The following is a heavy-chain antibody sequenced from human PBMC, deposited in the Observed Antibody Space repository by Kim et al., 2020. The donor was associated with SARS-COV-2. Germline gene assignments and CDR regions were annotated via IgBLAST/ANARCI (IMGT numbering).Heavy chain of an antibody. J-gene: IGHJ6*02. V-gene: IGHV3-48*02. CDR3: ARAYYDFWSGYSYYYYYGMDV. D-gene: IGHD3-3*01. CDR1: GFTFSSYS. CDR2: SSSSSSTI. Sequence: GGSLRLSCAASGFTFSSYSMNWVRQAPGKGLEWVSYSSSSSSTIYYADSVKGRFTISRDNAKNSLYLQMNSLRDEDTAVYYCARAYYDFWSGYSYYYYYGMDVWGQGTTGTVSS.